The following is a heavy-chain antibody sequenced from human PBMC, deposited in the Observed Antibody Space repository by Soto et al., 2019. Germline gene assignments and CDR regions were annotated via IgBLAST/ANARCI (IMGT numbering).Heavy chain of an antibody. V-gene: IGHV3-74*01. CDR1: KITFSSYW. Sequence: GGSLRLSCAASKITFSSYWMHWVRQAPGKGLVWVSRINTDGSKTAYADSVKGRFTISRDNAKNTLFLQMNSLRTEDTAVYYCIRAHGNSWDNAIHIWGQGTMVTVSS. CDR3: IRAHGNSWDNAIHI. D-gene: IGHD6-13*01. J-gene: IGHJ3*02. CDR2: INTDGSKT.